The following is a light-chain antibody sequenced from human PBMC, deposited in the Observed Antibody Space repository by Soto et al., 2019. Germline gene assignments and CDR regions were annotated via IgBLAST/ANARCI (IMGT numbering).Light chain of an antibody. CDR1: QSISAW. V-gene: IGKV1-5*03. CDR3: QQYNSKPLT. J-gene: IGKJ4*01. CDR2: KAS. Sequence: DIQMTQSPSTLSASVGDRVIITCRASQSISAWLAWYQQKPGKAPKLLIYKASSLESGVPSRFSGSGSGTGDTLTISGLQPDDFATYYCQQYNSKPLTFGGGTKVEIK.